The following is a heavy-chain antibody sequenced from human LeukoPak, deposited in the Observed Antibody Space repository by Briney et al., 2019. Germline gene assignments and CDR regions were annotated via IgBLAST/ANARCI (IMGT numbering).Heavy chain of an antibody. D-gene: IGHD6-13*01. CDR3: ARVFSYSSSWYP. CDR2: INPNSGGT. V-gene: IGHV1-2*02. CDR1: GYTFTGYY. J-gene: IGHJ5*02. Sequence: ASVKVSCKASGYTFTGYYMHWVRQAPGQGLEWMGWINPNSGGTNYAQKFQGRVTMTRDTSISTAYMELSRLRSDDTAVYYCARVFSYSSSWYPWGQGTLVTVSS.